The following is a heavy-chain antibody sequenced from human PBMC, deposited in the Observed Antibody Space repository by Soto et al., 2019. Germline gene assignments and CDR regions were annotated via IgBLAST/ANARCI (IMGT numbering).Heavy chain of an antibody. Sequence: PGGSLRLSCAASAFTFGTYNMHWVRQAPGKGLEWLSVITYDESDKYYADSVKGRFTISRDNSKDTLYLQINSLRTEDTAVYYCAKVFYYYDSSGYYYFDYWGQGTLVTVSS. J-gene: IGHJ4*02. CDR3: AKVFYYYDSSGYYYFDY. CDR1: AFTFGTYN. CDR2: ITYDESDK. V-gene: IGHV3-30-3*01. D-gene: IGHD3-22*01.